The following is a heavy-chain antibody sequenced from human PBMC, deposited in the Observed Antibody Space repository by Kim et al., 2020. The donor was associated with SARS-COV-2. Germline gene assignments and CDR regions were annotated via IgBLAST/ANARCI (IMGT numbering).Heavy chain of an antibody. J-gene: IGHJ2*01. CDR1: GFTFSSYA. CDR3: AKGGVTTVTAFHWYFDL. D-gene: IGHD4-17*01. V-gene: IGHV3-23*01. Sequence: GGSLRLSCAASGFTFSSYAMSWVRQAPGKGLEWVSAISGSGGSTYYADSVKGRFTISRDNSKNTLYLQMNSLRAEDTAVYYCAKGGVTTVTAFHWYFDLWGRGTLVTVSS. CDR2: ISGSGGST.